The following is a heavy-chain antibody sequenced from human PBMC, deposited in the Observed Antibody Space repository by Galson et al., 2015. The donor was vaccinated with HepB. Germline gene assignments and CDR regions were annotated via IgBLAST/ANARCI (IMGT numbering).Heavy chain of an antibody. CDR1: GYSFASYW. CDR2: ISPGDSHT. D-gene: IGHD6-13*01. Sequence: QSGAEVKKPGESLKISCKASGYSFASYWIDWVRQMPGKGLEWMGIISPGDSHTRYSPSFQGQVTISVDKSISTAYLQWSSLKASDTAMYYCAKHGATSSWYGNALDVWGQGTMVTVSS. J-gene: IGHJ3*01. CDR3: AKHGATSSWYGNALDV. V-gene: IGHV5-51*01.